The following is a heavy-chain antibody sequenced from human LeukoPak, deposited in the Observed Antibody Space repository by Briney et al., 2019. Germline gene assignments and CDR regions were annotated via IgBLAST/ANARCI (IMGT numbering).Heavy chain of an antibody. V-gene: IGHV4-59*01. D-gene: IGHD3-10*01. CDR3: ARGLMVRGITHSSFGY. Sequence: SETLSLTCTVSGGSISSYNWNWIRQPPGKGLEWIGYIYYSGSTDYNPSLKSRVTISVDTSKNQFSLKLSSVTAADTAVYYCARGLMVRGITHSSFGYWGQGTLVTVSS. CDR2: IYYSGST. J-gene: IGHJ4*02. CDR1: GGSISSYN.